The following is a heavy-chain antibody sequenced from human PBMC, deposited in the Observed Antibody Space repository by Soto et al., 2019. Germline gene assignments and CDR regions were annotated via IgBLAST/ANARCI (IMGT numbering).Heavy chain of an antibody. J-gene: IGHJ5*02. V-gene: IGHV2-5*02. CDR1: GFSLSTSGVG. CDR3: AHSLGYCSGGSCYTRHNWFDP. CDR2: IYWDDDK. Sequence: QITLKESGPTLVKPTQTLTLTCTFSGFSLSTSGVGVGWIRQPPGKALEWLALIYWDDDKRYSPSPKSRLTITKDTSKNQVVLTMTNMDPVDTATYYCAHSLGYCSGGSCYTRHNWFDPWGQGTLVTVSS. D-gene: IGHD2-15*01.